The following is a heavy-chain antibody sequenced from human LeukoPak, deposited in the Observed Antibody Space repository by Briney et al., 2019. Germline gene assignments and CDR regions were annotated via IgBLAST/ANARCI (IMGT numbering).Heavy chain of an antibody. V-gene: IGHV3-23*01. CDR3: ARGHYYDSSGNLDY. J-gene: IGHJ4*02. Sequence: PGGSLRLSCAASGFTFSNYAMSWVRQAPGKGLEWVSAISGGGTSTYSADSVKGRFTISRDNAKNSLYLQMNSLRAEDTALYHCARGHYYDSSGNLDYWGQGTLVTVSS. CDR2: ISGGGTST. D-gene: IGHD3-22*01. CDR1: GFTFSNYA.